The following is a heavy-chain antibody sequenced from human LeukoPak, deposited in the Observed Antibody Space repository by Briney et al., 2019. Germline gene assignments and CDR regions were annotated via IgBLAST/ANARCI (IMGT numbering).Heavy chain of an antibody. CDR1: GLTVSSNY. CDR3: ARDAGNYCSGGSCYNDY. Sequence: GGSLRLSCAASGLTVSSNYMTWVRQAPGKGLEWVSVIYTGGSTYYADSVKGRFTISRDNSKNTLYLQMNSLRAEDTAVYYCARDAGNYCSGGSCYNDYWGQGTLVTVSS. J-gene: IGHJ4*02. CDR2: IYTGGST. D-gene: IGHD2-15*01. V-gene: IGHV3-53*01.